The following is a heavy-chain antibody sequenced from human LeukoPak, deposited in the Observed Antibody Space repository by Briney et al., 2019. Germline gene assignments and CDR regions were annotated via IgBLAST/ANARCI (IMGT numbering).Heavy chain of an antibody. CDR1: GGSISSSTTYY. CDR3: ASLGYYYYMDV. V-gene: IGHV4-39*07. J-gene: IGHJ6*03. Sequence: PSETLSLTCNVSGGSISSSTTYYWGWIRQPPGKGLEWIGSIYYSGSTYYNPSLKSRVAISVETSKSQFSLNLTSVTAADTAVYYCASLGYYYYMDVWGNGTTVTVSS. D-gene: IGHD7-27*01. CDR2: IYYSGST.